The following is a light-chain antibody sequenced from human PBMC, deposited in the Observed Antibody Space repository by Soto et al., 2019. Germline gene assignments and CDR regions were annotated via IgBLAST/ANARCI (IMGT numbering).Light chain of an antibody. V-gene: IGKV1-5*03. CDR1: QTISSW. Sequence: DIQMTQSPSTLAVSVGDRFTITCRASQTISSWLAWYQQKPGKAPKLLIYKASTLKSGVPSRFSGSGSGTEFTLTISSLQPDDFATYYCQHYNSYSEAFGQGTKVDIK. CDR2: KAS. CDR3: QHYNSYSEA. J-gene: IGKJ1*01.